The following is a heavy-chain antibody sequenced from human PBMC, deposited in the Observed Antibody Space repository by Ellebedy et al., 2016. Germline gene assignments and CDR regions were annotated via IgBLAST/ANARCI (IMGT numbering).Heavy chain of an antibody. CDR1: GFTVSSNY. CDR3: ARDDGGVATD. D-gene: IGHD2-15*01. CDR2: ISNSSSTI. V-gene: IGHV3-48*01. Sequence: GESLKISCAASGFTVSSNYMNWVRQAPGKGLEWVSYISNSSSTIYYADSVKGRFTISRDNAKNSLYLQMNSLRAEDTAVYYCARDDGGVATDWGQGTLVTVSS. J-gene: IGHJ4*02.